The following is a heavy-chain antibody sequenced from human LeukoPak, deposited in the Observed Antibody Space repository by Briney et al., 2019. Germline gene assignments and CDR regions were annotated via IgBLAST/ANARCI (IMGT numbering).Heavy chain of an antibody. V-gene: IGHV3-7*01. Sequence: GGSLRLSCTASGFTFSNFWMGWVRQAPGKGLEWVANIKQDETEKFYLGSVKGRFTISRDNAKNSLYLQMNSLRAEDTAVYYCARAPPGLAVAGRPTDYWGQGTLVTVSS. CDR2: IKQDETEK. CDR3: ARAPPGLAVAGRPTDY. D-gene: IGHD6-19*01. J-gene: IGHJ4*02. CDR1: GFTFSNFW.